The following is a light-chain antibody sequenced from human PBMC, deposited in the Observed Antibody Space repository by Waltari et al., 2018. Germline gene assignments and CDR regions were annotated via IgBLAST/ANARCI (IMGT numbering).Light chain of an antibody. CDR2: EVS. J-gene: IGLJ3*02. Sequence: QSALTQPASVSGSPGQSITISCTGTSSAVGGYDYVSWYKQHPGKAPKLIIYEVSYRPSGISNRFSGSKSGNTASLTISGLQAEDEADYYCSSYTTSSTWVFGGGTKVTVL. CDR3: SSYTTSSTWV. V-gene: IGLV2-14*01. CDR1: SSAVGGYDY.